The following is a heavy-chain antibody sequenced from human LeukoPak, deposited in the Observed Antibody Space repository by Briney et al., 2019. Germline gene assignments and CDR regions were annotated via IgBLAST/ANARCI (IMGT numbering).Heavy chain of an antibody. V-gene: IGHV4-39*06. J-gene: IGHJ4*02. CDR2: RFYRGDT. D-gene: IGHD7-27*01. Sequence: SETLSLTCTVSGASISRTTYYWGWFRQPPGKGLEWIGTRFYRGDTYYNPSLKSRVTISIDMSENQVPLKLSFVTAADTALYYCAKEPTGDKSFDSWGQGTLVTVSS. CDR3: AKEPTGDKSFDS. CDR1: GASISRTTYY.